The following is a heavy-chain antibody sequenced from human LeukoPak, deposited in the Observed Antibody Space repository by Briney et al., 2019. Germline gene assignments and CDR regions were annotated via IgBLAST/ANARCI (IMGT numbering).Heavy chain of an antibody. CDR3: AKIELGYNYALSDS. CDR1: GFTFSSYA. V-gene: IGHV3-23*01. D-gene: IGHD5-18*01. CDR2: ISGSGGST. J-gene: IGHJ4*02. Sequence: GGSLRLSCAASGFTFSSYAMSWVRQAPGKGLEWVSAISGSGGSTYYADSVKGRFTISRDNSKNTLYLQMNGLRAEDTAVYYCAKIELGYNYALSDSWGQGALVTVSS.